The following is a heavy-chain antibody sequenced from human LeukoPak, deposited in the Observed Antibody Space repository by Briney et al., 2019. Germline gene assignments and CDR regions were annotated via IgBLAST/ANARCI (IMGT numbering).Heavy chain of an antibody. D-gene: IGHD5-12*01. J-gene: IGHJ4*02. Sequence: GGSLRLSCAASGFTVSGFTFNSYSMNWVRQAPGKGLEWVSYINSRSSTIYYTDSVKGRFTISRDNAKNSLYLQMNSLRAEDTAVYYCARGARLRGLVDYWGQGTLVTVSS. CDR1: GFTVSGFTFNSYS. CDR3: ARGARLRGLVDY. V-gene: IGHV3-48*04. CDR2: INSRSSTI.